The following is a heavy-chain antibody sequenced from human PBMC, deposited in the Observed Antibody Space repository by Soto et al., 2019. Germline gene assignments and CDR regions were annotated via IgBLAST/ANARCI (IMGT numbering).Heavy chain of an antibody. J-gene: IGHJ4*02. D-gene: IGHD3-10*01. Sequence: GGSLRLSCAASGFTFSSYAMSWVRQAPRKGLEWVSAISGSGGSTYYADSVKGRFTISRDNSKNTLYLQMNSLRAEDTAVYYCAKVHVWHSGSGRGYYFDYWGQGTLVTVSS. CDR3: AKVHVWHSGSGRGYYFDY. CDR1: GFTFSSYA. V-gene: IGHV3-23*01. CDR2: ISGSGGST.